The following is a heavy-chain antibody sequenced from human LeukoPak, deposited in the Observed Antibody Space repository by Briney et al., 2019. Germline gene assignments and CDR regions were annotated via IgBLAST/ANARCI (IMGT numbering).Heavy chain of an antibody. J-gene: IGHJ4*02. CDR3: ARVAGTAMVLY. CDR1: GGSISSYY. Sequence: SETLSLTCTVSGGSISSYYWSWIRQPPGKGLEWIGYIYYSGSTNYNPSLKSRVTIPVDTSKNQFSLKLSSVTAADTAVYYCARVAGTAMVLYWGQGTLVTVSS. D-gene: IGHD5-18*01. CDR2: IYYSGST. V-gene: IGHV4-59*12.